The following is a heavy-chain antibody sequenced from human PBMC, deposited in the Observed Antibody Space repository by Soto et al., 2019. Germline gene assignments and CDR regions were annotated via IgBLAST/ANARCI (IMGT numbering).Heavy chain of an antibody. CDR3: ARDSTLDILTGALYYYGMDV. V-gene: IGHV1-69*13. Sequence: GASVKVSCKASGGTFSSYAISWVRQAPGQGLEWMGGIIPIFGTANYAQKFQGRVTITADESTSTAYMELSSLRSEDTAVYYCARDSTLDILTGALYYYGMDVWGQGTTVTVSS. CDR2: IIPIFGTA. D-gene: IGHD3-9*01. J-gene: IGHJ6*02. CDR1: GGTFSSYA.